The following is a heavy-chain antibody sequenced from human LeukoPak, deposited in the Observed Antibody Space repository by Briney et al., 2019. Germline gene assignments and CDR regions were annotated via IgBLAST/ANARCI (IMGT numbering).Heavy chain of an antibody. J-gene: IGHJ4*02. CDR2: IIPIFGTA. V-gene: IGHV1-69*06. CDR3: ARDVRAVVIYFDY. D-gene: IGHD3-10*02. CDR1: GGTFSSYA. Sequence: SVKVSCKASGGTFSSYAISWVRQAPGQGLEWMGGIIPIFGTANYAQKFQGRVTITADKSTSTAYMELSSLRSEDTAVYYCARDVRAVVIYFDYWGQGTLVTVSS.